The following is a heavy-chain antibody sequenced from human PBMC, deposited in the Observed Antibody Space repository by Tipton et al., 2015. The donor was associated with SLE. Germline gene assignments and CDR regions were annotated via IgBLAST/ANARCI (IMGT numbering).Heavy chain of an antibody. CDR1: GDYISNYY. D-gene: IGHD5-18*01. CDR3: ARSYSYGVFDS. V-gene: IGHV4-59*01. Sequence: GLVKPSETLSLTCTVSGDYISNYYWSWLRLPPGKGLEWLGYIYYGETTLYNPSLEIRVTVSVDTSKNQLSLKLTSMTAADTALYFCARSYSYGVFDSWGQGTLVTVSS. CDR2: IYYGETT. J-gene: IGHJ4*02.